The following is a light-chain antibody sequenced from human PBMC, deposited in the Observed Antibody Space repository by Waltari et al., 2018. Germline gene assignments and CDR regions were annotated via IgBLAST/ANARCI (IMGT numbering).Light chain of an antibody. V-gene: IGLV2-14*03. CDR3: SSYTTSSTVYV. J-gene: IGLJ1*01. Sequence: QSALTQSASVSGSPGQSITISCTGTSSDVGTYDYVSWYQQHPGKAPKLMIYDVTKPTLGIDNRCTGYKSVNTASLTISGLQAEDEADYYCSSYTTSSTVYVFGTGTKVTVL. CDR2: DVT. CDR1: SSDVGTYDY.